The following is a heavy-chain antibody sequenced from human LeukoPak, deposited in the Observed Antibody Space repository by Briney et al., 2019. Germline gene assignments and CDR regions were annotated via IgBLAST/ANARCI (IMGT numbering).Heavy chain of an antibody. J-gene: IGHJ4*02. CDR3: ARSNQAADY. CDR1: GFTFSSYW. CDR2: INPGGSSI. D-gene: IGHD1-14*01. Sequence: PGGSLRLSCAASGFTFSSYWMHWVRQVPGKGLVWVARINPGGSSITYADSVKGRFTISRDNAKNTLYLQMDSLRAEDTGVYYCARSNQAADYWGQGTLVTVSS. V-gene: IGHV3-74*01.